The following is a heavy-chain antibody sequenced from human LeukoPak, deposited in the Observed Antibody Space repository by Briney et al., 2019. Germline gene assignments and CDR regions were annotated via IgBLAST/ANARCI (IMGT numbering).Heavy chain of an antibody. D-gene: IGHD5-24*01. CDR3: ARDGAGVNYRYGMVV. CDR1: VASISSYY. V-gene: IGHV4-4*07. Sequence: SEALSLTCTVSVASISSYYWSWIRQPAGKGLEGIGRIYISGSTSCNPSLTSRVTMSVDTSKNQVSLKVTSVTAGDTAVYYCARDGAGVNYRYGMVVWGEEITVSVSS. CDR2: IYISGST. J-gene: IGHJ6*04.